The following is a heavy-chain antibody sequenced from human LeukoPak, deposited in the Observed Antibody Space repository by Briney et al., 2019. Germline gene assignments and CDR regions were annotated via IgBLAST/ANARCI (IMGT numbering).Heavy chain of an antibody. Sequence: SETLSLTCTVSGGSISSSSYYWGWIRQPPGKGLEWIGSIYYSGSTYYNPPLKSRVTISVDTSKNQFSLKLSSVTAADTAVYYCARQLDDYGDYSGDYWGQGTLVTVSS. D-gene: IGHD4-17*01. CDR2: IYYSGST. J-gene: IGHJ4*02. V-gene: IGHV4-39*01. CDR1: GGSISSSSYY. CDR3: ARQLDDYGDYSGDY.